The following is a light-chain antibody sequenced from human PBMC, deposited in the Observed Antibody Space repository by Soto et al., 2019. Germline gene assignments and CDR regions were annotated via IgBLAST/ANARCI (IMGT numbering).Light chain of an antibody. J-gene: IGLJ3*02. CDR1: SSNIGAGYD. Sequence: QSVLTQPPSVSGAPGQRVTISCTGSSSNIGAGYDVHWYQHLPGAAPKLLIYGNNNRPSGVPDRFSGSRSGTSASLAITRLQTEDEGDYFCQSYDTSLSGSVFGGGTKLTVL. CDR2: GNN. CDR3: QSYDTSLSGSV. V-gene: IGLV1-40*01.